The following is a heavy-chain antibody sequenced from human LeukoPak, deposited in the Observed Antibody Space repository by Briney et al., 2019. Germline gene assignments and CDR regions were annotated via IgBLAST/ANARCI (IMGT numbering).Heavy chain of an antibody. CDR3: ARVIAAAGTKALDY. Sequence: PGGSLRLSCAASGFTFDDYAMHWVRRAPGKGLEWVSGISWNSGSIGYADSVKGRFTISRDNAKNSLYLQMNSLRAEDTALYYCARVIAAAGTKALDYWGQGTLVTVSS. V-gene: IGHV3-9*01. CDR1: GFTFDDYA. J-gene: IGHJ4*02. CDR2: ISWNSGSI. D-gene: IGHD6-13*01.